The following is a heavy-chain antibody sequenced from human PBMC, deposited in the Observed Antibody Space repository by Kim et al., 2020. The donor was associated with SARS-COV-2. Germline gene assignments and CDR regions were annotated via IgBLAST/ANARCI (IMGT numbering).Heavy chain of an antibody. CDR2: INHSGST. J-gene: IGHJ6*02. D-gene: IGHD5-18*01. CDR3: ARDRMRIQLWFSDYGMDV. V-gene: IGHV4-34*01. CDR1: GGSFSGYY. Sequence: SETLSLTYAVYGGSFSGYYWSWIRQPPGKGLEWIGEINHSGSTNYNPSLKSRVTISVDTSKNQFSLKLSSVTAADTAVYYCARDRMRIQLWFSDYGMDVWGQGTTVTVSS.